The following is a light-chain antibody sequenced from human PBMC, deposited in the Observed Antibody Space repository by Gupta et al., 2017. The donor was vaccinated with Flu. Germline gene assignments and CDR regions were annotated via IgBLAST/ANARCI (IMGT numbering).Light chain of an antibody. J-gene: IGLJ1*01. Sequence: HSVLPQPPPASASPGQRVTITCSGSSANIGGRTVNWYPQLPGPAPKLLIFSNNQRPSGVPARFSGSKSGTSAALAISGLQAEDEADYYCGTWDDSLNGYVFGTGTKVTAL. CDR1: SANIGGRT. CDR3: GTWDDSLNGYV. CDR2: SNN. V-gene: IGLV1-44*01.